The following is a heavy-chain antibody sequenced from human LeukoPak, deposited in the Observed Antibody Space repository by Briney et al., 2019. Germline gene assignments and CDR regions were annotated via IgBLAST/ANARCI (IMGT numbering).Heavy chain of an antibody. CDR1: GGSISRYY. D-gene: IGHD6-13*01. CDR2: IYYSGST. V-gene: IGHV4-59*01. J-gene: IGHJ4*02. CDR3: ARGIAAAGQFRFDY. Sequence: PSETLSLTCTVSGGSISRYYWSWIRQPPGKGLEWIGYIYYSGSTNYNPSLKSRVTISVDTSKNQFSLKLSSVTAADTAVYYCARGIAAAGQFRFDYWGQGTLVTVSS.